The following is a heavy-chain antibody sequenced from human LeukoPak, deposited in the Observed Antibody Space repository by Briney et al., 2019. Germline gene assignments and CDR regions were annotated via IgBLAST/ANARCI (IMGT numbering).Heavy chain of an antibody. CDR2: IYYSGST. J-gene: IGHJ4*02. CDR3: ARAGSGWYLGY. V-gene: IGHV4-59*01. Sequence: SETLSLTCTVSGGSISIYYWSWIRQPPGKGLEWIGYIYYSGSTNYNPSLKSRVTISVDTSKNQFSLKLSSVTAADTAVYYCARAGSGWYLGYWGQGTLVTVSS. CDR1: GGSISIYY. D-gene: IGHD6-19*01.